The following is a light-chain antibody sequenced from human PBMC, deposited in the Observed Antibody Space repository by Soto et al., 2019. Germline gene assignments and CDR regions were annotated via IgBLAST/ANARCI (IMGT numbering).Light chain of an antibody. J-gene: IGKJ2*01. Sequence: IVLTQSPATLSLSPGERATLSCRASQSVSSSFLAWYQLKRGQAPRLLIYAASSRATGIPDRFSGSGSGTDFTLTISSLEPEDFAVYYCQQYGSSPYTFGQGTKLEIK. CDR2: AAS. CDR3: QQYGSSPYT. CDR1: QSVSSSF. V-gene: IGKV3-20*01.